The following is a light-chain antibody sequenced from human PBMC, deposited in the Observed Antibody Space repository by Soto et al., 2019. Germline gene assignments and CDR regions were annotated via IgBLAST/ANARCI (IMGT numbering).Light chain of an antibody. V-gene: IGLV2-14*01. J-gene: IGLJ1*01. Sequence: QSVLTQPASVSGSPGQSITISCTGTSSDAGGYNYVSWYQHHPGKAPKLMIFGVSNRPSGVSNRFSGSKSGNTASLTISGLQAEDEADYYCSSYTSSSTLVYVFGTGTKVTVL. CDR1: SSDAGGYNY. CDR2: GVS. CDR3: SSYTSSSTLVYV.